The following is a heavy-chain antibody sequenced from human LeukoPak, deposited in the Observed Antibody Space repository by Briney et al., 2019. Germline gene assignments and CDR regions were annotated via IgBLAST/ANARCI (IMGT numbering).Heavy chain of an antibody. CDR2: IYPRDGST. CDR1: GYTFTSNY. Sequence: ASVKVSCKASGYTFTSNYIHWERQAPGQGLEWMGMIYPRDGSTSYAQKFQGRVTVTRDTSTSTVHMELSGLRSEDTAVYYCARDQEGFDYWGQGTLVTVSS. CDR3: ARDQEGFDY. J-gene: IGHJ4*02. V-gene: IGHV1-46*01.